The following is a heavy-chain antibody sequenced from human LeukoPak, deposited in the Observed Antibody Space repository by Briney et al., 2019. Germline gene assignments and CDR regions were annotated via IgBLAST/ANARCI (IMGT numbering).Heavy chain of an antibody. CDR3: AREAITIFGVVRTQTTYGPHRFDP. J-gene: IGHJ5*02. V-gene: IGHV1-69*05. D-gene: IGHD3-3*01. CDR1: GGTFSSYA. Sequence: SVKVSCKASGGTFSSYAISWVRQAPGQGLEWMGGIIPIFGTANYAQKFQGRVTLTRDMSTSTVYMELSSLRSEDTAVYYCAREAITIFGVVRTQTTYGPHRFDPWGQGTLVTVSS. CDR2: IIPIFGTA.